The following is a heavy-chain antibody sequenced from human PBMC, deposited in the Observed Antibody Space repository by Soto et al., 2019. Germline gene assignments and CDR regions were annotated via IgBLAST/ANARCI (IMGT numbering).Heavy chain of an antibody. CDR1: EFTFTSYW. J-gene: IGHJ4*02. CDR3: ARHPYDFWSGYSDYLDY. V-gene: IGHV3-74*01. Sequence: EVQLVESGGGLVQPGGSLRLSCAASEFTFTSYWMHWVRQAPGKGLVWVSRINSDGTSTTYADSVKGRFTISRDNAKNTLFLQMNSLRAEDTAVYYCARHPYDFWSGYSDYLDYWGQGILVTVSS. D-gene: IGHD3-3*01. CDR2: INSDGTST.